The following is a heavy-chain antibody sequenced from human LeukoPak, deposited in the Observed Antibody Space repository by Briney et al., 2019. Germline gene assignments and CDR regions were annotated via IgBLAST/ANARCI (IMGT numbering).Heavy chain of an antibody. CDR2: IYYSGST. Sequence: IPSETLSLTCTVSGGSISSYYWSWIRQPPGKGLEWIGYIYYSGSTNYNPSLKSRVTISVDTSKNQFSLKLSSVTAADTAVYYCARVPLSYSSGPLDYWGQGTLVTVSS. CDR3: ARVPLSYSSGPLDY. V-gene: IGHV4-59*01. CDR1: GGSISSYY. J-gene: IGHJ4*02. D-gene: IGHD6-19*01.